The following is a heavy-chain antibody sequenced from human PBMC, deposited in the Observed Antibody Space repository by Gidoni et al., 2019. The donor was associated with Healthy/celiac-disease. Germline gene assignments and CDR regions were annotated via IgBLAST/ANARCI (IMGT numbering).Heavy chain of an antibody. V-gene: IGHV3-21*01. Sequence: GQLGESGGGLVRPGGSLRVSCAGPSSTLSTYSMYWVRQAPGKGLGWVSSISSSSSYIYYADSVKGRFTISRDNTKTSLCLQMNSLRAEDTAVYYWARRGDYGADAFDVWGQGTMVTVSS. CDR1: SSTLSTYS. J-gene: IGHJ3*01. CDR3: ARRGDYGADAFDV. D-gene: IGHD4-17*01. CDR2: ISSSSSYI.